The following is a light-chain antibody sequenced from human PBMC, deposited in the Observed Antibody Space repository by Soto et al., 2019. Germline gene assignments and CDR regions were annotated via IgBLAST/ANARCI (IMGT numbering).Light chain of an antibody. CDR1: SGYVGTYSL. Sequence: QSVLAQPASVSGSPGQSITISCTGASGYVGTYSLVSWFQQYPGKAPKLIISEVSNRPSGVSNRFSGSKSGTAASLTISGLQTEDEADYFCFSFTTDWTHVFGTGTKVTVL. J-gene: IGLJ1*01. CDR2: EVS. V-gene: IGLV2-14*02. CDR3: FSFTTDWTHV.